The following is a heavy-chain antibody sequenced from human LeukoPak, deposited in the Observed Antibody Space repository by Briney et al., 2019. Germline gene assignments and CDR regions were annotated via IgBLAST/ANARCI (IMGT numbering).Heavy chain of an antibody. CDR2: IYSGGST. J-gene: IGHJ4*02. V-gene: IGHV3-66*01. CDR3: ASLITPYYFDY. Sequence: GGSLRLSCAASGFTVSSNYMSWVRQAPGKRLDWVSIIYSGGSTYYADSVKGRFTISRDNSKNTLYLQMNSLRAEDTAVYYCASLITPYYFDYWGQGTLVTVSS. D-gene: IGHD3-16*01. CDR1: GFTVSSNY.